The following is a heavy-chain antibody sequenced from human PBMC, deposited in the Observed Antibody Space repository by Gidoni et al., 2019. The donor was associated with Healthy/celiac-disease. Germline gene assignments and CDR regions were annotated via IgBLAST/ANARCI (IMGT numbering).Heavy chain of an antibody. D-gene: IGHD2-2*01. CDR2: IKQDGSEK. Sequence: EAQLVESGGGLVQPGGSLRLSCAASGFTFSSYWMSWVRQAPGKGLEWVANIKQDGSEKYYVDSVKGRFTISRDNAKNSLYLQMNSLRAEDTAVYYCARDGCLGYCSSTSWEYFDYWGQGTLVTVSS. J-gene: IGHJ4*02. V-gene: IGHV3-7*01. CDR1: GFTFSSYW. CDR3: ARDGCLGYCSSTSWEYFDY.